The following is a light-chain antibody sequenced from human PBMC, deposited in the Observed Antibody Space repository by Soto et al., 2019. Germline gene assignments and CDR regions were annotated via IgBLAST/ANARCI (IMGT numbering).Light chain of an antibody. CDR3: QQYNNWPLT. Sequence: EIVLTQYTATLSLSPGERATLSCRASQSVSSNLAWYQQKPGQAPRLLIYGASTRATGIPARFSGSGSGTEFTLTISSLQSEDFAVYYCQQYNNWPLTFGQGTKV. V-gene: IGKV3-15*01. J-gene: IGKJ1*01. CDR2: GAS. CDR1: QSVSSN.